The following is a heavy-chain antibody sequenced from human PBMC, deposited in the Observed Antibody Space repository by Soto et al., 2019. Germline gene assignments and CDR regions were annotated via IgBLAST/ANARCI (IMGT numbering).Heavy chain of an antibody. CDR3: ARDRVAGIWGDAFDI. D-gene: IGHD3-16*01. CDR1: GYTFTSDG. J-gene: IGHJ3*02. Sequence: ASVKVSCKASGYTFTSDGISWVRQAPGKGLEWMGWISAYNGNTNYAQKLQGRVTMTTDTSTSTAYMDLRSLTSDDTAVYYCARDRVAGIWGDAFDIWGQGTMVTVSS. V-gene: IGHV1-18*01. CDR2: ISAYNGNT.